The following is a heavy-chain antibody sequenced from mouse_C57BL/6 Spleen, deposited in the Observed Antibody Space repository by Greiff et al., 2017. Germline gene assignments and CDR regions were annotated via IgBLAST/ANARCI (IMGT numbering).Heavy chain of an antibody. CDR3: ARSEGPYYYGSSYNYAMDY. CDR2: INYDGSST. V-gene: IGHV5-16*01. D-gene: IGHD1-1*01. Sequence: DVHLVESEGGLVQPGSSMKLSCTASGFTFSDYYMAWVRQVPEKGLEWVANINYDGSSTYYLDSLKSRFIISRDNAKNILYLQMSSLKSEDTATYYCARSEGPYYYGSSYNYAMDYWGQGTSVTVSS. CDR1: GFTFSDYY. J-gene: IGHJ4*01.